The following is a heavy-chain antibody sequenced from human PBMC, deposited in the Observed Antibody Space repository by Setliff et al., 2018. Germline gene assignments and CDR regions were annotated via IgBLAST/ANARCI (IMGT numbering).Heavy chain of an antibody. J-gene: IGHJ3*02. V-gene: IGHV1-46*03. CDR1: GYTLSKYY. CDR3: ARDRFYNSWSGTSITAPHDAFDI. Sequence: ASVKVSCKASGYTLSKYYMHWVRQAPGQGLEWMGIINPSGGLTKYAQKFQGRVTKTSDTSTNTVYLEVSSLRSEDTAVYFCARDRFYNSWSGTSITAPHDAFDIWGQGTMVTVSS. D-gene: IGHD3-3*01. CDR2: INPSGGLT.